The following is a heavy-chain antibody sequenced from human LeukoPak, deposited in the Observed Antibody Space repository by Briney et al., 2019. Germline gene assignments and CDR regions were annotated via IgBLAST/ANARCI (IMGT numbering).Heavy chain of an antibody. D-gene: IGHD3-22*01. CDR2: ISAYNGNT. Sequence: ASVKVSCKASGYTFTSYGISCVRQAPGQGLEWMGWISAYNGNTNYAQKLQGRVTMTTDTSTSTAYMELRSLRSDDTAVYYCAREPGIKYYYDSSGYHFDYWGQGTLVTVSS. J-gene: IGHJ4*02. V-gene: IGHV1-18*01. CDR1: GYTFTSYG. CDR3: AREPGIKYYYDSSGYHFDY.